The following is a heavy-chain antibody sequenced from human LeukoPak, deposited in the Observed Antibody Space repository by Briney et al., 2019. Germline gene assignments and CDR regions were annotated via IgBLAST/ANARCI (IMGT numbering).Heavy chain of an antibody. D-gene: IGHD2-8*01. V-gene: IGHV3-7*03. Sequence: GGSLRLSCEASPFIFSCHWLNWVRQTPGKGLEWVASIKEDGSERQYVDSVKGRSSISRDNTKGSLFLQLNSLRAEDTAVYYCARDLGYCTNGACHTRFDYWGQGTLVTVSS. CDR3: ARDLGYCTNGACHTRFDY. J-gene: IGHJ4*02. CDR2: IKEDGSER. CDR1: PFIFSCHW.